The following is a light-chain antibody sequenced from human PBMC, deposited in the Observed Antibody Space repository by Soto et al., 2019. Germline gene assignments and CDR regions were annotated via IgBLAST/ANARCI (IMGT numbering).Light chain of an antibody. CDR2: GAS. CDR3: QQYNNWPRT. CDR1: QSVSSN. Sequence: EIVMTQSPATLSVSPGERPTLSCRASQSVSSNLAWYQQKPGQXHRXXMYGASTRATGIPARFSGSGSGTEFTLTISSLQSEDCAVYDCQQYNNWPRTFGQGTKVDIK. J-gene: IGKJ1*01. V-gene: IGKV3-15*01.